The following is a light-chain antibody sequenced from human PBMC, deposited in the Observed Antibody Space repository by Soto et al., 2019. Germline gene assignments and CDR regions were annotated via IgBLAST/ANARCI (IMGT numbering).Light chain of an antibody. CDR2: GNI. CDR3: QYYDNSLSGYV. CDR1: SSNIGAGYD. Sequence: QSVLTQPPSVSGAPGQGVTISCTGSSSNIGAGYDVHWYQQLPGTAPKLLIYGNINRPSGVPDRFSGSKSGTSASLAIAGLQAEDEAEYYCQYYDNSLSGYVFGTGTKVTVL. V-gene: IGLV1-40*01. J-gene: IGLJ1*01.